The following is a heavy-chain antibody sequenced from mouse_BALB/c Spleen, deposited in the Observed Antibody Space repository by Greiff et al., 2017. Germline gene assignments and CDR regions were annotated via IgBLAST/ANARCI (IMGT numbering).Heavy chain of an antibody. CDR3: ARADDYDGGVFAY. CDR1: GFTFSSYA. Sequence: EVHLVESGGGLVKPGGSLKLSCAASGFTFSSYAMSWVRQTPEKRLEWVASISSGGSTYYPDSVKGRFTISRDNARNILYLQMSSLRSEDTAMYYCARADDYDGGVFAYWGQGTLVTV. D-gene: IGHD2-4*01. V-gene: IGHV5-6-5*01. CDR2: ISSGGST. J-gene: IGHJ3*01.